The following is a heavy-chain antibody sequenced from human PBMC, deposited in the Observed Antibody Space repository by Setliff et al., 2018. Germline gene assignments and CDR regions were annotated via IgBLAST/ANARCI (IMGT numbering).Heavy chain of an antibody. J-gene: IGHJ6*03. CDR2: MNSDGSSE. Sequence: GGSLRLSCAASGFTLSSYWMYWVRQAPGEGLVWVSRMNSDGSSEGYADSVKGRFTISRDNAKNTLYLQMDSLRAEDSAFYYCAKGKNYDSTSGWGYYLDVWGKGTTVTVSS. V-gene: IGHV3-74*01. CDR3: AKGKNYDSTSGWGYYLDV. D-gene: IGHD3-3*01. CDR1: GFTLSSYW.